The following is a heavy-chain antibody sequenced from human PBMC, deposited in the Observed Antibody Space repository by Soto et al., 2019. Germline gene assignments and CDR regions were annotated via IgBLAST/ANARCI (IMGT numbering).Heavy chain of an antibody. D-gene: IGHD1-1*01. J-gene: IGHJ3*02. Sequence: EASVKVSCKASGYTFTTYYMHWVRQAPGQGLEWMGIINPSGGSTNYAQKFQGRVTMTRDTSTSTVYMELSSLRSEDTAVYYCARPNQRNWNDNAFDIWGQGTMVTLSS. CDR1: GYTFTTYY. CDR2: INPSGGST. CDR3: ARPNQRNWNDNAFDI. V-gene: IGHV1-46*01.